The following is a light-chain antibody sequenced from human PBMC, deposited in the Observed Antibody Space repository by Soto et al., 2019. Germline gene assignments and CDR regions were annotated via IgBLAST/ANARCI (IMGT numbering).Light chain of an antibody. CDR1: QSVSSN. Sequence: EIVMTQSPATLSVSTGERATLSCRASQSVSSNLAWYQQKPGQAPRLLIYGASTRATGIPARFSGSGSGTEVPPTLISQKSEDVSVSCCQQYNNWRWTFGQGTKVEIK. CDR2: GAS. V-gene: IGKV3-15*01. J-gene: IGKJ1*01. CDR3: QQYNNWRWT.